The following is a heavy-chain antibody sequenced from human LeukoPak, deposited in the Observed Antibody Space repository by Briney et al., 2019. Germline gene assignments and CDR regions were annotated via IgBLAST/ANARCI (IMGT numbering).Heavy chain of an antibody. CDR1: GYSFTSYW. Sequence: GESLRISCKGSGYSFTSYWISWVRQMPGKGLEWMGRIDPSDSYTNYSPSFQGHVTISADKSISTAYLQWSSLKASDTAMYYCARHSSGGTYYYYGTDVWGKGTTVTVSS. D-gene: IGHD2-15*01. J-gene: IGHJ6*04. CDR3: ARHSSGGTYYYYGTDV. V-gene: IGHV5-10-1*01. CDR2: IDPSDSYT.